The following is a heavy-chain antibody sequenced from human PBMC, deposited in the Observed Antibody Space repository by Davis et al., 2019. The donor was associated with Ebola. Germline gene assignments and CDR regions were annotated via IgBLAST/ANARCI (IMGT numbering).Heavy chain of an antibody. CDR1: GGSFSGYY. V-gene: IGHV4-34*01. CDR2: INHSGST. D-gene: IGHD2-21*02. J-gene: IGHJ2*01. Sequence: PSETLSLTCAVYGGSFSGYYWSWIRQPPGKGLEWIGEINHSGSTNYNPSPKSRVTISVDTSKNQFSLKLSSVTAADTAVYYCAPCAYCGGDLESGPLWYFDLWGRGTLVTVSS. CDR3: APCAYCGGDLESGPLWYFDL.